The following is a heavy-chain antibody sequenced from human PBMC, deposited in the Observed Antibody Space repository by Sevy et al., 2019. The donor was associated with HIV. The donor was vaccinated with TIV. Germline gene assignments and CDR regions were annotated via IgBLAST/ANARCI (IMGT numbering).Heavy chain of an antibody. CDR1: GFTFSGSA. Sequence: GGSLRLSCAASGFTFSGSAMHWVSQASGKGLEWVGRIRSKANSYATAYAASVKGRFTISSDDSKNTAYLSMNSLKTEHTAVSSGTRDMYCSGTSCPGNWFDPWGQGTLVTVSS. CDR3: TRDMYCSGTSCPGNWFDP. CDR2: IRSKANSYAT. V-gene: IGHV3-73*01. D-gene: IGHD2-2*01. J-gene: IGHJ5*02.